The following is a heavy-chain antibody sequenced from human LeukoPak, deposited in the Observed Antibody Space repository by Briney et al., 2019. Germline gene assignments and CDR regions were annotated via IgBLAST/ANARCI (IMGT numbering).Heavy chain of an antibody. V-gene: IGHV3-7*01. D-gene: IGHD3-16*01. CDR2: IKEDGSQK. Sequence: SGGSLRLSCTASGFTFGDYAMSWVRQAPGKGLEWVANIKEDGSQKYYDDSVKGRFTISKDKAKNSLYLQMNSLRAEDTAIYYCARDQFGGYFDYWGQGTLVTVSS. CDR1: GFTFGDYA. J-gene: IGHJ4*02. CDR3: ARDQFGGYFDY.